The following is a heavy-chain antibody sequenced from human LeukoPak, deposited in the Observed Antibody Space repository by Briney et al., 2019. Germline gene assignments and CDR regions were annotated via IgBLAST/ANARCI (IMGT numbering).Heavy chain of an antibody. CDR2: ISGSGGRT. V-gene: IGHV3-23*01. CDR1: GFTFSSYA. J-gene: IGHJ4*02. CDR3: AKDGQAFNSNWDYFDS. D-gene: IGHD7-27*01. Sequence: GGSLRLSCAASGFTFSSYAMSWVRQAPGKGLEWVSAISGSGGRTYYADSVKGRFTISRDNSKNTIYLHMNYLRAEDTARYYCAKDGQAFNSNWDYFDSWGQGTLVTVSS.